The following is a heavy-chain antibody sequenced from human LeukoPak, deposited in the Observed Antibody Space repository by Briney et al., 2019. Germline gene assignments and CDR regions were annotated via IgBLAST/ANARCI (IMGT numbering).Heavy chain of an antibody. V-gene: IGHV3-66*02. D-gene: IGHD3-10*01. CDR2: IYSGGST. Sequence: PGGSLRLSCAASGFTFSSYSMNWVRPAPGQGLEWVSVIYSGGSTYCADSVKGRFTISSDNSKNTLYLQMNSLRAEDTAVYYCARDELDYYGSGSYYHWGQGTLVTVSS. CDR3: ARDELDYYGSGSYYH. CDR1: GFTFSSYS. J-gene: IGHJ5*02.